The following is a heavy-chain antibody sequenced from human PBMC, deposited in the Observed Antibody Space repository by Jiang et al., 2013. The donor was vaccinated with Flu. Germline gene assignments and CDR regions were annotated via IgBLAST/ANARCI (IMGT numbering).Heavy chain of an antibody. CDR3: ARDYSWGLDAIYYFDY. Sequence: ESGGGLVKPGGSLRLSCAASGFTFSSYSMNWVRQAPGKGLEWVSSISSSSSYIYYADSVKGRFTISRDNAKNSLYLQMNSLRAEDTAVYYCARDYSWGLDAIYYFDYWGQGTLVTVSS. J-gene: IGHJ4*02. D-gene: IGHD3-16*01. CDR2: ISSSSSYI. V-gene: IGHV3-21*01. CDR1: GFTFSSYS.